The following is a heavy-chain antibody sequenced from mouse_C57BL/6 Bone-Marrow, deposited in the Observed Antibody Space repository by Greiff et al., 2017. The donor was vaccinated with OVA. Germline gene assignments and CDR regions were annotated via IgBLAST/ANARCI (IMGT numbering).Heavy chain of an antibody. Sequence: LEESGAELVRPGASVKLSCKASGYTFTDYYINWVKQRPGQGLEWIARIYPGSGNTYYNEKFKGKATLTAEKSSSTAYMQLSSLTSEDSAVYFCARGDYYGSSHLFDYWGQGTTLTVSS. CDR2: IYPGSGNT. CDR3: ARGDYYGSSHLFDY. D-gene: IGHD1-1*01. J-gene: IGHJ2*01. CDR1: GYTFTDYY. V-gene: IGHV1-76*01.